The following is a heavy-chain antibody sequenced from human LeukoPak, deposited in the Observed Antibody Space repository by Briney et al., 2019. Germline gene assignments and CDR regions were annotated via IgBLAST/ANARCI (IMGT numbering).Heavy chain of an antibody. CDR1: GFTFSSYG. J-gene: IGHJ4*02. V-gene: IGHV3-23*01. CDR3: VKGIYELDD. D-gene: IGHD3-16*01. CDR2: ISGSGGST. Sequence: GGSLRLSCAASGFTFSSYGMSWVRQASGKGLEWVSAISGSGGSTFYADAVKGRFTLSRDNSKNTLDLQMNSLRVEDTAGYYCVKGIYELDDWGQGILVTVSS.